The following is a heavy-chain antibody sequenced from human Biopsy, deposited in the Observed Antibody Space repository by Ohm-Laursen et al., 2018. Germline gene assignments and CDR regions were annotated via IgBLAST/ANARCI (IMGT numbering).Heavy chain of an antibody. Sequence: ASVKVSCKVSGYAVTEFSMHWVRQAPGQGLEWMGWINPDNGGTIHAQKFQGRVTVTRDTSISTAYVEVTSLRSDDTAVYYCVRSRAGGATWGMDVWGQGTTVTVSS. CDR3: VRSRAGGATWGMDV. V-gene: IGHV1-2*02. CDR2: INPDNGGT. D-gene: IGHD3-16*01. CDR1: GYAVTEFS. J-gene: IGHJ6*02.